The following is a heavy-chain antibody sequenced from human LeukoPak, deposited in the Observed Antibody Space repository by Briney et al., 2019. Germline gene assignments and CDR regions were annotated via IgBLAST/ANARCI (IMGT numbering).Heavy chain of an antibody. J-gene: IGHJ4*02. CDR3: ARGGSGWYLTYDY. V-gene: IGHV3-30*03. CDR2: ISYDGSNK. D-gene: IGHD6-19*01. Sequence: GGSLRLSCAASGFTFSSYGMHWVRQAPGKGLEWVAVISYDGSNKYYADSVKGRFTISRDNSKNTLYLQMNSLRSDDTAVYYCARGGSGWYLTYDYWGQGTLVTVSS. CDR1: GFTFSSYG.